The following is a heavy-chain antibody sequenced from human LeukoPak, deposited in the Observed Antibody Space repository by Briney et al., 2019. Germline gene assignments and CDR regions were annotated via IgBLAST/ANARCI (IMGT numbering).Heavy chain of an antibody. J-gene: IGHJ6*02. D-gene: IGHD7-27*01. CDR2: IYYSGST. CDR1: GGSISSGDYY. V-gene: IGHV4-30-4*01. Sequence: PSETLSLTCTVSGGSISSGDYYWSWIRQPPGKGLEWIGYIYYSGSTYYNPSLKSRVTISVDTSKNQFSLKLSSVTAADTAVYYCARDAGDLSPYYYYGMDVWGQGTTVTVSS. CDR3: ARDAGDLSPYYYYGMDV.